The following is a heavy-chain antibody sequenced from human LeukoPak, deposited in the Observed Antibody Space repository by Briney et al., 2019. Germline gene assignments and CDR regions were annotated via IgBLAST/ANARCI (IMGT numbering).Heavy chain of an antibody. Sequence: SETLSLTCTVSGGSISGSSYYWGWIRQPPGKGLEWIGSIYYSGSTYYNPSLKSRVTISVDTSKNQFSLKLSSVTAADTAVYYCARDNQYFYYDSSGYWVDYWGQGTLVTVSS. V-gene: IGHV4-39*07. D-gene: IGHD3-22*01. CDR3: ARDNQYFYYDSSGYWVDY. CDR1: GGSISGSSYY. J-gene: IGHJ4*02. CDR2: IYYSGST.